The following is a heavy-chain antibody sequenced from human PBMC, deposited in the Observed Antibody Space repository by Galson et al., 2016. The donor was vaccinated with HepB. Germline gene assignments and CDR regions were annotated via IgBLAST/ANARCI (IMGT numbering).Heavy chain of an antibody. D-gene: IGHD3-22*01. CDR2: IGTAGDT. CDR3: AREDSSGYYYFDY. CDR1: EFTFSRYD. Sequence: SLRLSCAASEFTFSRYDMHWVRHVTGKGLEWVSAIGTAGDTYYPGSVKGRFTISRDNSKNTLYLQMNSLRAEDTAVYYCAREDSSGYYYFDYWGQGTLVTVSS. J-gene: IGHJ4*02. V-gene: IGHV3-13*01.